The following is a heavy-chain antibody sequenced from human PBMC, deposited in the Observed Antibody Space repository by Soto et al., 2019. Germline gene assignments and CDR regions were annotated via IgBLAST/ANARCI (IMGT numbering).Heavy chain of an antibody. D-gene: IGHD3-3*01. V-gene: IGHV3-23*01. CDR3: AKDPPMHDLEWLLDRSSGDY. J-gene: IGHJ4*02. CDR1: GFTFSSYA. Sequence: GGSLRLSCAASGFTFSSYAMSWVRQAPGKGLEWVSAISGSGGSTYYADSVKGRFTISRDNSKNTLYLQMNSLRAEDTAVYYCAKDPPMHDLEWLLDRSSGDYWGQGTLVTVSS. CDR2: ISGSGGST.